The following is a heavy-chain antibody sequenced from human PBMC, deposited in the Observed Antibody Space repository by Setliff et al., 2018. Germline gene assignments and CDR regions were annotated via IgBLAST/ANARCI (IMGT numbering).Heavy chain of an antibody. CDR1: RFTFSNYA. V-gene: IGHV3-23*01. CDR3: AKGPPGYDGHDY. D-gene: IGHD5-12*01. J-gene: IGHJ4*02. Sequence: GSLRLSCAASRFTFSNYAMSWVRQAPGKGLEWVSAISASGRTTYSADSVKGRFTISRDNSKNTLYLQMNSLRTEDTAIYYCAKGPPGYDGHDYWGQGTLVTVSS. CDR2: ISASGRTT.